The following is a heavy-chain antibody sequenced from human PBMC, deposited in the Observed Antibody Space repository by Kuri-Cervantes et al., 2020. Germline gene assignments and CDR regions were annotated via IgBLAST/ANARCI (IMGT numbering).Heavy chain of an antibody. V-gene: IGHV3-23*01. CDR1: GFTFSSYA. Sequence: LSLTCAASGFTFSSYAMSWVRQAPGKGLEWVSAISGSGGSTYYADSVKGRFTISRDNSKNTLYLQMNSLRAEDTAVYYCAKPDTVTTPLGAFDIWGQGTMVTVSS. CDR3: AKPDTVTTPLGAFDI. CDR2: ISGSGGST. D-gene: IGHD4-17*01. J-gene: IGHJ3*02.